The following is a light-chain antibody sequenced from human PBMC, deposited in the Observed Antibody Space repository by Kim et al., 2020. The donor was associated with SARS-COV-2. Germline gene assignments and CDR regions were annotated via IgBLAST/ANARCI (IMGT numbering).Light chain of an antibody. V-gene: IGLV2-23*02. CDR3: CSYAGSTTFYV. Sequence: QSITISCTRTSSDVGGYDLGSWNQPHPGKAPKLIIYEVSKGPSGVSNRFSGSKSGNTASLTISGLQAEDEADYYCCSYAGSTTFYVFGTGTKVTVL. CDR2: EVS. J-gene: IGLJ1*01. CDR1: SSDVGGYDL.